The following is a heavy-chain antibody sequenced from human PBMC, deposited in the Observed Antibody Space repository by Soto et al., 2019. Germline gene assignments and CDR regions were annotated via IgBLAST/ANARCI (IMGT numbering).Heavy chain of an antibody. CDR1: GGSISSGGYY. CDR2: IYYSGST. V-gene: IGHV4-31*03. CDR3: AREVAMVRGAFDY. Sequence: SETLSLTCTVSGGSISSGGYYWSWIRQHPGKGLEWIGYIYYSGSTYYNPSLKSRVTISVDTSKNQFSLKLSSVTAADTAVYNCAREVAMVRGAFDYWGQGNLVTVSS. D-gene: IGHD3-10*01. J-gene: IGHJ4*02.